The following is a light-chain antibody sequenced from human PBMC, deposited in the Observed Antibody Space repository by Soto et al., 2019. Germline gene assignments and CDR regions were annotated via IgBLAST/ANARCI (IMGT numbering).Light chain of an antibody. V-gene: IGKV3-15*01. CDR3: QQYNKWPLT. J-gene: IGKJ4*01. Sequence: EIVMTQSPASLSVSPGERVTLSCRASQSVHINLAWYQQKPGQAPRLLIYGASARATGIPARFSGSGSGTEFTLSISSLQSQDFAVYYCQQYNKWPLTFGGGTKVEIK. CDR2: GAS. CDR1: QSVHIN.